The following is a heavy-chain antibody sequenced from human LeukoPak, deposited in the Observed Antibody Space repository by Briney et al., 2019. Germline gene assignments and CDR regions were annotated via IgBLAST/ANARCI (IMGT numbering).Heavy chain of an antibody. CDR1: GFTFSSHG. V-gene: IGHV3-30*02. D-gene: IGHD4-17*01. Sequence: PGGSLRLSCAASGFTFSSHGMHWVRQAPGKGLEWVAFIRYDGSNKYYADSVKGRFTISRDNSKNTLYLQMNSLRAEDTAVYYCAKGQNGDYGPPDYWGQGTLVTVSS. J-gene: IGHJ4*02. CDR3: AKGQNGDYGPPDY. CDR2: IRYDGSNK.